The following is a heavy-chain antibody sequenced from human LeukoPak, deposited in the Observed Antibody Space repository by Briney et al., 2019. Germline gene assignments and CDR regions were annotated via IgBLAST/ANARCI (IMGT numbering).Heavy chain of an antibody. D-gene: IGHD3-3*01. J-gene: IGHJ4*02. V-gene: IGHV3-30-3*01. CDR2: ISYDGSNK. CDR3: ARSPLTIFGYFDY. Sequence: GGSLRLSCAASGFTFSSYAMHWVRQAPGKGLEWVAVISYDGSNKYYADSVKGRFTISRDNSKNTLYLQMNSPRAEDTAVYYCARSPLTIFGYFDYWGQGTLVTVSS. CDR1: GFTFSSYA.